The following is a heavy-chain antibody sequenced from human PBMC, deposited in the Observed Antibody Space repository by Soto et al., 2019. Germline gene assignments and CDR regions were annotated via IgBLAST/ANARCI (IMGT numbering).Heavy chain of an antibody. J-gene: IGHJ5*02. CDR1: GGSISGAGYY. Sequence: QVQLQESGPGLVEPSQTLSLTCTVSGGSISGAGYYWSWIRQNPGKGLEWIGYIYYSGTTYYNPSLKSRLTISVDTSQTQLSLNLKSVTAADTAVYYCARAWTAAAGWANWFDLWGQGTLVTVSS. CDR2: IYYSGTT. D-gene: IGHD6-13*01. CDR3: ARAWTAAAGWANWFDL. V-gene: IGHV4-31*03.